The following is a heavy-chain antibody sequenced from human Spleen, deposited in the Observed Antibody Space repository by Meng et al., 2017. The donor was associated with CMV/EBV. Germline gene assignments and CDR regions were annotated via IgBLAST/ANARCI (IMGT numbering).Heavy chain of an antibody. D-gene: IGHD3-10*01. CDR2: IRYDGSNK. CDR3: AKDLGGYCYGMDI. V-gene: IGHV3-30*02. CDR1: GFTFSSYG. Sequence: GESLKISCAASGFTFSSYGMHWVRQAPGKGLEWVAFIRYDGSNKYYADSVKGRFTISRDNSKNTLYLQMNSLRAEDTAVYYCAKDLGGYCYGMDIWGQGTTVTVSS. J-gene: IGHJ6*02.